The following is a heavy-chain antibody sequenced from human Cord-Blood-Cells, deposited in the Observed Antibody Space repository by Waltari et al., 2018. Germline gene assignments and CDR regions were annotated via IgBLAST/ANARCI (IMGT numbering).Heavy chain of an antibody. CDR3: AKKLGYFDL. CDR1: GFTFSSDA. V-gene: IGHV3-23*01. J-gene: IGHJ2*01. Sequence: EVQLLESGGGLVQPGGSLRLSCAASGFTFSSDAMSWVSQAPGKVRDVLSAMGGSGVITYYAYSVKGRFTISRDNSKNTLFLQMNSLRAEDTAVYYCAKKLGYFDLWGRGTLVTVSS. CDR2: MGGSGVIT. D-gene: IGHD6-13*01.